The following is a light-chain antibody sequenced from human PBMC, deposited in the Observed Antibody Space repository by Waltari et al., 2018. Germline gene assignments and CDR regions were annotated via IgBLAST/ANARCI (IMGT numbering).Light chain of an antibody. J-gene: IGKJ1*01. V-gene: IGKV3-15*01. Sequence: ELVMTQSPATLSVSPGERANLSCRASQSISSNLAWYQQKPGQAPRLLIYGASTRATGIPARFSGSGSETEFTLTISSLQSEDFAVYYCQQYNDWPRTFGQGTKVEIK. CDR1: QSISSN. CDR3: QQYNDWPRT. CDR2: GAS.